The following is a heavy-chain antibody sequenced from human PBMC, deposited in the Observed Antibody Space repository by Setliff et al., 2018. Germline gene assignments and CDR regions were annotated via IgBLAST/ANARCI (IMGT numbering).Heavy chain of an antibody. CDR2: INRRGST. CDR3: ARMSGFQYMDV. CDR1: GGSVNSGYDN. D-gene: IGHD3-3*01. J-gene: IGHJ6*03. Sequence: KTSETLSLTCTVSGGSVNSGYDNWNWLRQPAGKGLEWIGHINRRGSTNFSPSLKSRVTISLDTSKNQFSLNLTSVTAADTAVYYCARMSGFQYMDVWGKGTTVTVSS. V-gene: IGHV4-61*09.